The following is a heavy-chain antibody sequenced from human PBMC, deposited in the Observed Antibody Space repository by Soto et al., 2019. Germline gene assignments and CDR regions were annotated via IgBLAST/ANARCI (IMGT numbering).Heavy chain of an antibody. D-gene: IGHD3-10*01. Sequence: GESLKISCKCSGYSFTSYWIGWVRQMPGKGLEWMGIIYPGDSDTRYSPSFQGQVTISADKSISTAYLQWSSLKASDTAMYYCARRQRITMVRGVISWFDPWGQGTLVTVSS. CDR3: ARRQRITMVRGVISWFDP. V-gene: IGHV5-51*01. CDR2: IYPGDSDT. J-gene: IGHJ5*02. CDR1: GYSFTSYW.